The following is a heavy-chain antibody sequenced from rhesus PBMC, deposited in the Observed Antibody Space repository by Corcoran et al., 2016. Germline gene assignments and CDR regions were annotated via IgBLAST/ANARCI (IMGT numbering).Heavy chain of an antibody. V-gene: IGHV4-147*01. J-gene: IGHJ4*01. CDR3: ARCAGWNYPFDY. CDR1: GGSISSNF. Sequence: QVQLQESGPGLVKPSETLSLTCAVSGGSISSNFWTWIRQSPGKGLELIGYIYGGSSSPTHNPSRKRRVTISTDTSKNQFSLKLSSVTAADTAVYYCARCAGWNYPFDYWGQGILVTVSS. D-gene: IGHD1-1*01. CDR2: IYGGSSSP.